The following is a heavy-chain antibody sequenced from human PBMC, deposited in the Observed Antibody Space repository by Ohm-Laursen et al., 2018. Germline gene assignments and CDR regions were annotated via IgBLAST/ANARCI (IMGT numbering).Heavy chain of an antibody. D-gene: IGHD6-13*01. Sequence: GTLSLTCIVSGGSISSSSYYWGWIRQPPGKGLEWIGGMYYSGNTYYNPSLKSRVTIAVDTSKNQFSLTLGAMTAADTSVYYCATSNNWYYFDYWGQGTLVTVSS. CDR2: MYYSGNT. V-gene: IGHV4-39*01. CDR3: ATSNNWYYFDY. J-gene: IGHJ4*02. CDR1: GGSISSSSYY.